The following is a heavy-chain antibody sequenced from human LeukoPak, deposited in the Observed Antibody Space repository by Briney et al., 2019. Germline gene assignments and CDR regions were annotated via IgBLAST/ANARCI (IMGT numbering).Heavy chain of an antibody. J-gene: IGHJ4*02. CDR3: ARSHYYGSGSYYNSYYFDY. V-gene: IGHV4-61*01. CDR2: IYYSGST. CDR1: SGSVNSGSHY. D-gene: IGHD3-10*01. Sequence: SETLSLTCTVSSGSVNSGSHYWNWIRQPPGKGLEWIGYIYYSGSTNYNPSLKSRVTISVDTSKNQFSLKLSSVTAADTAVYYCARSHYYGSGSYYNSYYFDYWGQGTLVTVSS.